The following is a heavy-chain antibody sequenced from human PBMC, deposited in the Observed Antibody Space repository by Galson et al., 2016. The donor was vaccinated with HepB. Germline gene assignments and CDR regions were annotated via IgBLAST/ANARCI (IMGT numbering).Heavy chain of an antibody. J-gene: IGHJ4*02. CDR1: AYTFTNYA. CDR2: IIPGNGDT. D-gene: IGHD1-26*01. V-gene: IGHV1-3*01. CDR3: AREGNYYTLDY. Sequence: SVKVSCKASAYTFTNYAIHWVRQAPGQGLEWMGWIIPGNGDTKYSQTFQGRVTIARDTSANTAYMELSSLRSEDTAVYYCAREGNYYTLDYWGQG.